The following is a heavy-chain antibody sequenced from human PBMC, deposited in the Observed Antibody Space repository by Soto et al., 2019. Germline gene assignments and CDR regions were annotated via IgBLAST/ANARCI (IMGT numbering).Heavy chain of an antibody. Sequence: YDVRRISKKKGKGLEWVSTISTAGNTYSPGSVKGRFTISRENAKNSLYLQMNSLRVDDTAVYYCAGGRDSGLYYFDYWGRGTLVTVSS. CDR2: ISTAGNT. V-gene: IGHV3-13*01. J-gene: IGHJ4*02. CDR3: AGGRDSGLYYFDY. D-gene: IGHD2-21*01. CDR1: YD.